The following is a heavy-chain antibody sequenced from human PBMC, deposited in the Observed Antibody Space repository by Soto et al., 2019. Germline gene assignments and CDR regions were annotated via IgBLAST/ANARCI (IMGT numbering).Heavy chain of an antibody. CDR2: ISYNGDYE. D-gene: IGHD3-3*01. V-gene: IGHV3-30*18. CDR3: AKAGVRSRYYFDF. CDR1: GCTFSRYG. Sequence: QVQLLDSGGGVVQPGRSLRLSCGASGCTFSRYGMHWVRQAPGKGLEWVAVISYNGDYEYYADSVKGRFTVSRDNSKNTLYLQMSSLRTEDTALYYSAKAGVRSRYYFDFWGQGTLVTVSS. J-gene: IGHJ4*02.